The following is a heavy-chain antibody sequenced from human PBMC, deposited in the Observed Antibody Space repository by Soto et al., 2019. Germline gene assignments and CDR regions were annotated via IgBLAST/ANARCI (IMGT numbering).Heavy chain of an antibody. Sequence: TSETLSLTCAFYGGAFSGYYWSWIRQPPGKGLEWIGEINHSGSTNYNPSLKSRVTISVDTSKSQFSLKLSSVTAADTAIYYCARGVSNYDFWSGYSHYYYYMDVWGKGTTVTVSS. V-gene: IGHV4-34*01. CDR1: GGAFSGYY. CDR2: INHSGST. J-gene: IGHJ6*03. CDR3: ARGVSNYDFWSGYSHYYYYMDV. D-gene: IGHD3-3*01.